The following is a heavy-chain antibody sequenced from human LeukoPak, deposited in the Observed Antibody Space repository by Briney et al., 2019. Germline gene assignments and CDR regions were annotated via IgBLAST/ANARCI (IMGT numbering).Heavy chain of an antibody. Sequence: SETLSLTCTVSGGSISGYFWSWIRQPAGKGLEWIGRISTSGSANSNPSLKSRVTMSVDTSKNQLSLKLTSVTAADTAVYYCAKTTLAAVFDYWGQGTLVTVSS. V-gene: IGHV4-4*07. J-gene: IGHJ4*02. CDR2: ISTSGSA. CDR1: GGSISGYF. D-gene: IGHD6-13*01. CDR3: AKTTLAAVFDY.